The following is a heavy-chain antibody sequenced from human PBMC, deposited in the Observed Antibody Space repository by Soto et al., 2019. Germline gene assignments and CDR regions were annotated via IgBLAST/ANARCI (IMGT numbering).Heavy chain of an antibody. CDR1: GGSISSYY. D-gene: IGHD2-2*01. CDR2: IYYSGST. V-gene: IGHV4-59*08. J-gene: IGHJ3*02. Sequence: SETLSLTCTVSGGSISSYYWSWIRQPPGKGLEWIGYIYYSGSTNYSPSLKSRVTISVDTSKNQFSLKLSSVTAADTAVYYCARHPSGGYCSSTSCQRSDAFDIWGQGTMVTVS. CDR3: ARHPSGGYCSSTSCQRSDAFDI.